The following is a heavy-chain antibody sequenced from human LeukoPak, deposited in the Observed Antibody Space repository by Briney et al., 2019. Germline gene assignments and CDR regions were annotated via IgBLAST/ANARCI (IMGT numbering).Heavy chain of an antibody. J-gene: IGHJ4*02. Sequence: SETLSLTCTVSGGSISSYYWSWIRQPPGKGLEWIGYIYYSGSTNYNPSLKSRVTISVDTSKNQFSLKLSSVTAADTAVYYCARXLVTVSGWYPPPAEYWSQGTLVTVSS. CDR3: ARXLVTVSGWYPPPAEY. CDR1: GGSISSYY. CDR2: IYYSGST. D-gene: IGHD6-19*01. V-gene: IGHV4-59*08.